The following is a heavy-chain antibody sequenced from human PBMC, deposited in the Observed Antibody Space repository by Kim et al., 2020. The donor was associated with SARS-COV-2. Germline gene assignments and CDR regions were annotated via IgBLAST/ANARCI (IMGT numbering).Heavy chain of an antibody. J-gene: IGHJ3*02. V-gene: IGHV5-10-1*01. D-gene: IGHD3-10*01. CDR3: ANSYYYGSGAAFDI. Sequence: SPSFQGHVTISADKSISTAYLQWSSLKASDTAMYYCANSYYYGSGAAFDIWGQGTMVTVSS.